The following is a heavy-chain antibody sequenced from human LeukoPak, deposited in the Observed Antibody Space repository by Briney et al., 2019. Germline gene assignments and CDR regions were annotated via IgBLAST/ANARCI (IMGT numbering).Heavy chain of an antibody. J-gene: IGHJ4*02. CDR2: IYYSGST. CDR1: GGSISSYY. V-gene: IGHV4-59*01. Sequence: SETLSLTCTVSGGSISSYYWSWIRQPPGKGLEWIGYIYYSGSTNYNPSLKSRVTISVDTSKKQISLKLSSVTAADTAVYFCARLAAGGQANDWGQGTLVTVSS. CDR3: ARLAAGGQAND. D-gene: IGHD6-13*01.